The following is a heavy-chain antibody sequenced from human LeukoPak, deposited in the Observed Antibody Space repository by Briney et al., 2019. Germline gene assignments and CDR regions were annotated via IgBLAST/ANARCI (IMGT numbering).Heavy chain of an antibody. J-gene: IGHJ6*03. CDR2: VYSGGTS. CDR3: AREIVLMMPDVAPPYFMDV. Sequence: SETLSLICSVSGASVNDYFWGWIRQPPGRRLEWIGHVYSGGTSEYSPSLKGRVTISLDASNNQVSLSLTSSTAADTAVYYCAREIVLMMPDVAPPYFMDVWGRGTTVTVAS. D-gene: IGHD3-16*01. CDR1: GASVNDYF. V-gene: IGHV4-59*02.